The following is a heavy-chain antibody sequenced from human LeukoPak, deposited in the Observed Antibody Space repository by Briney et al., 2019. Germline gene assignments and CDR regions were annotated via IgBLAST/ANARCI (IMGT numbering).Heavy chain of an antibody. D-gene: IGHD3-10*01. Sequence: GGSLRLSCAASGFSFSTYWMSWVRQAPGKGLQWVANIKQDGSEKNYVDSVKGRFTISRDNAKNSLYLQMNSLRAEDTAVYYCPRARLTLAREVIIKADYWGLGILVTVSS. CDR2: IKQDGSEK. J-gene: IGHJ4*02. V-gene: IGHV3-7*03. CDR3: PRARLTLAREVIIKADY. CDR1: GFSFSTYW.